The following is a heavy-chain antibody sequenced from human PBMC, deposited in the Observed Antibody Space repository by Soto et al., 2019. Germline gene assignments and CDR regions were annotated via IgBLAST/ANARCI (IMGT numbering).Heavy chain of an antibody. Sequence: GGSLRLSCAASGFTFSSYAMSWVRQAPGKGLEWVSAISGSGGSTYYADSVKGRFTISRDNSKNTRYLQMNSLRAEDTAVYYCAKVYGYCSGGSCYRAGAFDIWGQGTMVTVSS. V-gene: IGHV3-23*01. CDR2: ISGSGGST. CDR1: GFTFSSYA. CDR3: AKVYGYCSGGSCYRAGAFDI. D-gene: IGHD2-15*01. J-gene: IGHJ3*02.